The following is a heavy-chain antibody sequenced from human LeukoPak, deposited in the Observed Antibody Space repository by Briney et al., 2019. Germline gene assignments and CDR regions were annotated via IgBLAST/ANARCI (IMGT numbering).Heavy chain of an antibody. Sequence: PSQTLSLTCTVSGGSISSGGYYWSWIRQHPGKGLEWIGYIYYSGSTYYNPSLKSRVTISVDTSKNQFSLKLSSVTAADTAVYYCARDFRRSYYDFWSGYYSWFDPWGQGTLVTVPS. CDR1: GGSISSGGYY. D-gene: IGHD3-3*01. CDR3: ARDFRRSYYDFWSGYYSWFDP. CDR2: IYYSGST. V-gene: IGHV4-31*03. J-gene: IGHJ5*02.